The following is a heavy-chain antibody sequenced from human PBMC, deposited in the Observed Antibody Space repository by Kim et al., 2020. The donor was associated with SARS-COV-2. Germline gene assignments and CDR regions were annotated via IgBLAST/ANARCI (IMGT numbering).Heavy chain of an antibody. CDR3: ASRYFDWFKGPYYYYGMDV. Sequence: SETLSLTCAVYGGSFSGYYWSWIRQPPGKGLEWIGEINHSGSTNYNPSLKSRVTISVDTSKNQFSLKLSSVTAADTAVYYCASRYFDWFKGPYYYYGMDVWGQGTTVTVSS. CDR2: INHSGST. CDR1: GGSFSGYY. V-gene: IGHV4-34*01. J-gene: IGHJ6*02. D-gene: IGHD3-9*01.